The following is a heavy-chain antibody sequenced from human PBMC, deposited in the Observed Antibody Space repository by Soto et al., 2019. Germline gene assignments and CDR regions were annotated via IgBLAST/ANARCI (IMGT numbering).Heavy chain of an antibody. CDR1: GYTFTSYG. D-gene: IGHD3-22*01. V-gene: IGHV1-18*01. CDR3: ARDGVYDSSGDAFDI. Sequence: ASVKVSCKASGYTFTSYGISWVRQAPGQGLEWMGWISAYNGNTNYAQKLQGRVTMTTDTSTSTAYMELRSLRSDDTAVYYCARDGVYDSSGDAFDIWGQGTMVTVSS. CDR2: ISAYNGNT. J-gene: IGHJ3*02.